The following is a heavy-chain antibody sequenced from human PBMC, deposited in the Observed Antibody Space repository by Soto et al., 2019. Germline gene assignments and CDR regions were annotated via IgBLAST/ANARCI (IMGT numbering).Heavy chain of an antibody. D-gene: IGHD2-15*01. J-gene: IGHJ4*02. Sequence: EVQLLESGGNLVQPGGSLRLSCAASGFTFSTYAMGWVRQAPGKGLEWVSLISTGGGSTYYADSVKGRLTISRDNSKNTLYLKMTSLTAEDTAVYYCVKWWPQLGAFDSWGQGTLVTVSS. V-gene: IGHV3-23*01. CDR2: ISTGGGST. CDR1: GFTFSTYA. CDR3: VKWWPQLGAFDS.